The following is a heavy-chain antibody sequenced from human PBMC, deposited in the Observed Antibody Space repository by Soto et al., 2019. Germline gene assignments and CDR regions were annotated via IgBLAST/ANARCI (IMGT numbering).Heavy chain of an antibody. Sequence: EVQLVESGGGLVQPGGSLRLSCAASGFTFTNYWMHWVRQTPGKGLVWVSRIHRDETSADYADSVKGRFTISRDNAKNTLFLQMNRLRAEDTAVYYCARDLPTGTPPPYFDYWGQGTLVTVSS. V-gene: IGHV3-74*01. CDR1: GFTFTNYW. CDR2: IHRDETSA. D-gene: IGHD1-1*01. CDR3: ARDLPTGTPPPYFDY. J-gene: IGHJ4*02.